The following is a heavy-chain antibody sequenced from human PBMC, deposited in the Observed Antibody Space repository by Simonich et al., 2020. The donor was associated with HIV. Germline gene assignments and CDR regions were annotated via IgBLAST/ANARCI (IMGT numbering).Heavy chain of an antibody. CDR2: INHSGTT. Sequence: QVQLQQWGAGLLKPSETLSLTCAVYGGSFSGYYWSWIRQPTGKGLEWIGEINHSGTTNYNPSRKSRVTISVDTSKNQFSLKLSSVTAADTAVYYCARGFYQRLYYFDYWGQGTLVTVSS. D-gene: IGHD2-2*01. J-gene: IGHJ4*02. CDR1: GGSFSGYY. CDR3: ARGFYQRLYYFDY. V-gene: IGHV4-34*01.